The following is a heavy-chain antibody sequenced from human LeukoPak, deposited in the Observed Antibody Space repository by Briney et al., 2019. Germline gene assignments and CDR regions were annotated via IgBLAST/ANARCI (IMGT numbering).Heavy chain of an antibody. CDR1: GFTFSSYW. Sequence: GGSLRLSCAASGFTFSSYWMSWVRQAPGKRLEWVANIKQDGSEKYYVDSVKGRFTISRDNSKNTLYLQMNSLRAEDTAVYYCAKTLRELSGGAFDIWGQGTMVTVSS. V-gene: IGHV3-7*01. D-gene: IGHD1-26*01. CDR3: AKTLRELSGGAFDI. J-gene: IGHJ3*02. CDR2: IKQDGSEK.